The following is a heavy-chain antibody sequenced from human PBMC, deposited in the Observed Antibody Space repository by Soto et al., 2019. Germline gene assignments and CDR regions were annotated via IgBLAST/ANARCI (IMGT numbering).Heavy chain of an antibody. CDR2: IIPILGIA. V-gene: IGHV1-69*02. Sequence: QVQLVQSGAEVKKPGSSVKVSCKASGGTFSSYTISWVRQAPGQGLEWMGRIIPILGIANYAQKFQGRVTITGDKSTSPAYMELGKLRSGDTAVYYCARPNGGDCSGGSCYLDYYYYGMDVWGQGTTVTVFS. J-gene: IGHJ6*02. CDR3: ARPNGGDCSGGSCYLDYYYYGMDV. D-gene: IGHD2-15*01. CDR1: GGTFSSYT.